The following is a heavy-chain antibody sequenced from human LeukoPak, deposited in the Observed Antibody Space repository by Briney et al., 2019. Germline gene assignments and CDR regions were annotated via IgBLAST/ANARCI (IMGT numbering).Heavy chain of an antibody. CDR3: ARKEWLVRQGDAFDI. CDR1: GYTFTSYD. J-gene: IGHJ3*02. D-gene: IGHD6-19*01. V-gene: IGHV1-8*03. CDR2: MNPNSGNT. Sequence: ASVKVSCKASGYTFTSYDINWVRQATGQGLEWMGWMNPNSGNTGYAQKFQGRVTITRNTSISTAYMELSSLRSEDTAVYYCARKEWLVRQGDAFDIWGQGTMVTVSS.